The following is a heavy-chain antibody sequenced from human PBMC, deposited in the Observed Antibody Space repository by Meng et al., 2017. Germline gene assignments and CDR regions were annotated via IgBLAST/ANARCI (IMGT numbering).Heavy chain of an antibody. CDR3: ASSSSGSYYWWFDP. V-gene: IGHV1-2*06. CDR1: GCTFTGYY. CDR2: INPNSGGT. J-gene: IGHJ5*02. D-gene: IGHD1-26*01. Sequence: QVQLVQSGAEAKKPGASVKVSCKASGCTFTGYYMHWVRQAPGQGLEWMGRINPNSGGTNYAQKFQGRVTMTRDTSISTAYMELSRLRSDDTAVYYCASSSSGSYYWWFDPWGQGTLVTVSS.